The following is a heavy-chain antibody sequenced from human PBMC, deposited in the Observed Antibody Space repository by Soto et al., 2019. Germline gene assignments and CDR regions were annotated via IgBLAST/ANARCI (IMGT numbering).Heavy chain of an antibody. Sequence: QVQLVQSGAEVKKPGASVKVSCKASGYTFTSYDINWVRQATGQGLEWMGWMNPNSANTGYAQKFQGRVTMTRNTPISTAHMALSSLGSEHTTVYYFARAGVRGMDVWGQGTTVTVSS. CDR1: GYTFTSYD. D-gene: IGHD3-10*01. CDR2: MNPNSANT. J-gene: IGHJ6*02. CDR3: ARAGVRGMDV. V-gene: IGHV1-8*01.